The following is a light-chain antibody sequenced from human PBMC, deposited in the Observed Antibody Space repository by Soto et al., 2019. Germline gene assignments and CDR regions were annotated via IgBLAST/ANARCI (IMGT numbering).Light chain of an antibody. CDR2: KAS. V-gene: IGKV1-5*03. CDR3: QHYNSYSEA. J-gene: IGKJ1*01. CDR1: QTISSW. Sequence: DIQMTQSPSTLSGSVGDRVTITCRASQTISSWLAWYQQKPGKAPKLLIYKASTLKSGVPSRFSGSGSGTEFTLTISSLQPDDLATYYCQHYNSYSEAFGQGTKVERK.